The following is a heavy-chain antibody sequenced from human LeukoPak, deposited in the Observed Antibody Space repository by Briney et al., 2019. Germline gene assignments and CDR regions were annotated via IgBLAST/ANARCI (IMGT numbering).Heavy chain of an antibody. D-gene: IGHD3-16*01. CDR3: ARPEIDDYSRY. CDR1: GYSISSGYH. Sequence: SETLSLTCTVSGYSISSGYHWAWFRQTPGKRLEWLGSIYQDGSTYDNLSLKSRVTLSVDTSKNQFSLKMKTVTVADTAIYYCARPEIDDYSRYWGQGTLVIVSS. CDR2: IYQDGST. J-gene: IGHJ4*02. V-gene: IGHV4-38-2*02.